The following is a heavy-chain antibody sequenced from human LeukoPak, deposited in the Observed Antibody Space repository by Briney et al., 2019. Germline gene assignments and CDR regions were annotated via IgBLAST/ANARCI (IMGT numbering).Heavy chain of an antibody. CDR2: IIPIFGTA. CDR3: ARTPPLGYCSGGSCHGGIDY. D-gene: IGHD2-15*01. Sequence: SVKVSCKASGYTFTGYYMHWVRQAPGQGLEWMGGIIPIFGTANYAQKFQGRVTITADESTSTAYMELSSLRSEDTAVYYCARTPPLGYCSGGSCHGGIDYWGQGTLVTVSS. CDR1: GYTFTGYY. J-gene: IGHJ4*02. V-gene: IGHV1-69*13.